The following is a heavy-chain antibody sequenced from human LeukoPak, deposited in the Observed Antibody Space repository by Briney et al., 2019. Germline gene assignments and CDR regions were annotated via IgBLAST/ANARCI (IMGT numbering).Heavy chain of an antibody. D-gene: IGHD1-26*01. CDR1: GYTFTSYY. CDR2: INPTGGST. J-gene: IGHJ5*02. V-gene: IGHV1-46*01. Sequence: ASVKVTCKASGYTFTSYYMHWVRQAPGQGLEWMGLINPTGGSTGYAQKFQGRVTMTRDMSTSTDYMELSSLRSEDSAIYYCARDNSVGDNAWWFDPWGQGTLVTVSS. CDR3: ARDNSVGDNAWWFDP.